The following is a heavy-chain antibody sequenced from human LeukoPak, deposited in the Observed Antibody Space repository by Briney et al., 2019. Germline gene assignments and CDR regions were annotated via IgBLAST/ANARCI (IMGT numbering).Heavy chain of an antibody. CDR3: ARVWGGCSSTSCYPYYYYYMDV. V-gene: IGHV4-61*02. CDR2: IYTSGST. D-gene: IGHD2-2*01. CDR1: GGSISSGSYY. J-gene: IGHJ6*03. Sequence: SETLSLTCTVSGGSISSGSYYWSWIRQPAGKGLEWIGRIYTSGSTNYNPSLKSRVTISVDTSKNQFSLKLSSVTAADTAVYYCARVWGGCSSTSCYPYYYYYMDVWGKGTTVTVSS.